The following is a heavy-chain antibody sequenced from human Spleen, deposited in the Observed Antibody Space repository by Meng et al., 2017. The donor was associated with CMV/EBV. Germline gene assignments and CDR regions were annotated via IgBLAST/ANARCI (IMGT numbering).Heavy chain of an antibody. D-gene: IGHD1-1*01. CDR1: GYTFTSYY. V-gene: IGHV1-46*01. CDR3: ARDLKGWKGPDY. CDR2: INPSGGST. Sequence: VPRGQSGAEVKKPGASVKVSCKASGYTFTSYYMHWVRQAPGQGLEWMGIINPSGGSTSYAQKFQGRVTMTRDTSISTAYMELSRLRSDDTAVYYCARDLKGWKGPDYWGQGTLVTVSS. J-gene: IGHJ4*02.